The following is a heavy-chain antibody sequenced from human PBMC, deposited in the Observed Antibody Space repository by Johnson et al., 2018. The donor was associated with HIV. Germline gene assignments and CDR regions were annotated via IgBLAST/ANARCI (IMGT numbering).Heavy chain of an antibody. J-gene: IGHJ3*02. D-gene: IGHD3-10*01. V-gene: IGHV3-30*04. CDR2: VSYDGSER. CDR3: TTDWGLWFGELLHDAFDI. CDR1: GFTFSSYA. Sequence: QVQLVESGGGVVQPGRSLRLSCADSGFTFSSYAMHWVRQAPGKGLEWVAVVSYDGSERYYADSVKGRFTISRDSSKNTLYLQMNSLKTEDTAVYYCTTDWGLWFGELLHDAFDIWGQGTMVTVSS.